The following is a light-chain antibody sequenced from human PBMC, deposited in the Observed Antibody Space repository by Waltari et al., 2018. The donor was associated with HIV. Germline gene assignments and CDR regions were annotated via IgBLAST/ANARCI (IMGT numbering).Light chain of an antibody. CDR2: QDT. V-gene: IGLV3-1*01. Sequence: SYELTQPPSVSVSPGQTASITCSGGKLGDIYAYWYQQKPGQSPVLIIYQDTKRPSGIPVRFSRSNHRKRATLAISGTQTMDAAGYYCQALDTRNVVFGGETKLIVL. CDR3: QALDTRNVV. CDR1: KLGDIY. J-gene: IGLJ2*01.